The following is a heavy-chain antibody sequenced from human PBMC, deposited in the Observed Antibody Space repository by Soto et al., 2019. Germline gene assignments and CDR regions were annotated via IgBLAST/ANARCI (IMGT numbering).Heavy chain of an antibody. CDR1: GFTFRSYA. J-gene: IGHJ5*02. CDR3: ARDWVGVVIGGSPSGWFDT. D-gene: IGHD3-3*01. V-gene: IGHV3-30-3*01. Sequence: QVQLVESGEGVVQPGRSLRLSCAASGFTFRSYAMHWVRQAPGKGLEWVAVISYDGSNKYYADSVKGRFTISRDITKNTLYLQMNSLRAEDKAVYYCARDWVGVVIGGSPSGWFDTWGQGTLVTVSS. CDR2: ISYDGSNK.